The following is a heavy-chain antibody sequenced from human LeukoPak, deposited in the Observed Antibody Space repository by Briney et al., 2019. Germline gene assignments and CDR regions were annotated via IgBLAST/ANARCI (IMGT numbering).Heavy chain of an antibody. CDR1: GFTFTTYS. D-gene: IGHD2-15*01. V-gene: IGHV3-48*01. J-gene: IGHJ4*02. Sequence: GGSLRLSCAASGFTFTTYSMNWVRQAPGKGLEWVSFISSSSSPIFYADSVKGRFTISRDNAKNSLYLQMNSLRAEDTAVYYCAKERSSEGYFDYWGQGTLVTVSS. CDR3: AKERSSEGYFDY. CDR2: ISSSSSPI.